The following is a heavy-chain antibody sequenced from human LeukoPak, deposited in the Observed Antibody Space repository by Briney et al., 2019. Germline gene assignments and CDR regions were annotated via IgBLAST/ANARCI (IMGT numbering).Heavy chain of an antibody. D-gene: IGHD3-3*02. CDR1: GLTFSSYD. Sequence: GGSLRLSCAASGLTFSSYDMNWVRQAPGKGLEWLSGISGSGTSTYYADSVKGRFTVSRDNSENTLYMQMNSLRAEDTAVYYCAKGASAGTFANYWGQGTPVTVSS. J-gene: IGHJ4*02. CDR3: AKGASAGTFANY. CDR2: ISGSGTST. V-gene: IGHV3-23*01.